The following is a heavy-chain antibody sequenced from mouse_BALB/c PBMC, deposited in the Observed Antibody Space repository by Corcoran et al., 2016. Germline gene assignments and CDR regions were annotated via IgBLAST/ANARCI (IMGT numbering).Heavy chain of an antibody. CDR1: GYTFTNYG. V-gene: IGHV9-3-1*01. Sequence: QIQLVQSGPELKKPGETVQISCQASGYTFTNYGMNWVKQAPGKGLKWMGWINTYTGEPTYADDFKGRFAFSLENSASTAYLQINNLKNSDTATDFCARRGEKSLFAYWGQGTLVTVSA. CDR2: INTYTGEP. D-gene: IGHD1-3*01. J-gene: IGHJ3*01. CDR3: ARRGEKSLFAY.